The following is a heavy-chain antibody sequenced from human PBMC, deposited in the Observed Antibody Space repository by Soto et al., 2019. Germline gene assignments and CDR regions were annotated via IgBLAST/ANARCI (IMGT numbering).Heavy chain of an antibody. CDR3: AKIKVVTAILLGQYGMDV. V-gene: IGHV3-30*18. D-gene: IGHD2-21*02. CDR2: ISYDGSNK. CDR1: GFTFSSYG. Sequence: QVQLVESGGGVVQPGRSLRLSCAASGFTFSSYGMHWVRQAPGKGLEWVAVISYDGSNKYYADSVKGRFTISRDNSKNPLYLQMNSLRAEDTAVYYCAKIKVVTAILLGQYGMDVWGQGTTVTVSS. J-gene: IGHJ6*02.